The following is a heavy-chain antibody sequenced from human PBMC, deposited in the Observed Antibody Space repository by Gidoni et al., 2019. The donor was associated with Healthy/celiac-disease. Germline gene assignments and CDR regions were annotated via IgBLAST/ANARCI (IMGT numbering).Heavy chain of an antibody. CDR1: GGSISSGDYY. D-gene: IGHD6-13*01. V-gene: IGHV4-30-4*01. CDR2: IYYSGST. J-gene: IGHJ6*02. Sequence: QVQLQESGPGLVKPSQTLSLTCTVSGGSISSGDYYWSWIRPPPGKGLEWIGYIYYSGSTYYNPSLKSRVTISVDTSKNQFSLKLSSVTAADTAVYYCARERWEQQLVGVGMDVWGQGTTVTVSS. CDR3: ARERWEQQLVGVGMDV.